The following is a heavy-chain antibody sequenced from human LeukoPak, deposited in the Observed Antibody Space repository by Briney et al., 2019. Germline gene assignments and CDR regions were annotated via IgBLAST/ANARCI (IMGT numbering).Heavy chain of an antibody. J-gene: IGHJ2*01. CDR2: IYTSGST. CDR1: GGSISGGSYY. V-gene: IGHV4-61*02. D-gene: IGHD6-19*01. CDR3: ARSGAVAGVYWYFDL. Sequence: SQTLSLTCTVSGGSISGGSYYWSWIRQPAGKGLEWIGRIYTSGSTNYNPSLKSRVTISVDTSKNQSSLKLSSVTAADTAVYYCARSGAVAGVYWYFDLWGRGTLVTVSS.